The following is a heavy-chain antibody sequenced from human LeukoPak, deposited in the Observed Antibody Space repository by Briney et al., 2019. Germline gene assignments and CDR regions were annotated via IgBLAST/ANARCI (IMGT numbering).Heavy chain of an antibody. CDR1: GGSISSYY. D-gene: IGHD3-3*01. Sequence: SETLSLTCTVSGGSISSYYWSWIRQPAGKGLEWIWRIYTSGSTNYNPSLKSRVTMSVDTSMNQFSLKLSSVTASDTAVYYCAREMGYDFWRANRYYYMDVWGKGTTVTVSS. CDR2: IYTSGST. V-gene: IGHV4-4*07. CDR3: AREMGYDFWRANRYYYMDV. J-gene: IGHJ6*03.